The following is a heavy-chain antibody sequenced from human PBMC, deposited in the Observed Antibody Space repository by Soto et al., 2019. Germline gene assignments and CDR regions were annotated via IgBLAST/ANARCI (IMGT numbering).Heavy chain of an antibody. J-gene: IGHJ3*02. V-gene: IGHV1-18*01. Sequence: GASVKVSCKASGYTFTSYGISWVRQAPGQGLEWMGWISAYNGNTNYAQKLQGRVTMTTDTSTSTAYMELRSLRSDDTAVYYCAKAYYDFWSGSRFHDAFDIWGQGTMVTVSS. CDR3: AKAYYDFWSGSRFHDAFDI. CDR1: GYTFTSYG. CDR2: ISAYNGNT. D-gene: IGHD3-3*01.